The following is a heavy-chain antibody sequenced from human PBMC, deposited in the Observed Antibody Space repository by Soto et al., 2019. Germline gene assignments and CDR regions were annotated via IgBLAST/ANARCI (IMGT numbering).Heavy chain of an antibody. CDR1: GFTFSSYA. CDR3: ARLGYSSGWYFPHFDY. Sequence: GGSLRLSCAASGFTFSSYAMSWVRQAPGKGLEWVSAISGSGGSTYYADSVKGRFTISRDNSKNTLYLQMNSLRAEDTAVYYCARLGYSSGWYFPHFDYWGQGTLVTVSS. D-gene: IGHD6-19*01. J-gene: IGHJ4*02. CDR2: ISGSGGST. V-gene: IGHV3-23*01.